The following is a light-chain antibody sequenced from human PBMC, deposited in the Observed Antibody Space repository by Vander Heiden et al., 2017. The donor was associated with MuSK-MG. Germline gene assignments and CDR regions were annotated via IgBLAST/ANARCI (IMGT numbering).Light chain of an antibody. CDR3: QQYGSSPWT. J-gene: IGKJ1*01. CDR2: GES. CDR1: QSVSSSY. V-gene: IGKV3-20*01. Sequence: IVLTQSPGTLSLSRGESATLSCRASQSVSSSYLAWYQQKPGQAPRLLIYGESSRATGIPDRFSGSGSGTDFTLTISRLEPEDFAVYYCQQYGSSPWTFGQGTKVEIK.